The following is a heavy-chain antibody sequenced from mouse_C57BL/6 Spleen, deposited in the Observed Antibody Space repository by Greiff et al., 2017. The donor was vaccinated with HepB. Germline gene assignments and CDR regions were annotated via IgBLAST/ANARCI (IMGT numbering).Heavy chain of an antibody. CDR2: ISDGGSYT. Sequence: EVQLVESGGGLVKPGGSLKLSCAASGFTFSSYAMSWVRQTPEKRLEWVATISDGGSYTYYPDNVKGRFTISRDNAKNNLYLQMSHLKYEDTAMYYCASEVTTGYYFDYLGQVTTLTVS. D-gene: IGHD2-2*01. J-gene: IGHJ2*01. CDR1: GFTFSSYA. V-gene: IGHV5-4*01. CDR3: ASEVTTGYYFDY.